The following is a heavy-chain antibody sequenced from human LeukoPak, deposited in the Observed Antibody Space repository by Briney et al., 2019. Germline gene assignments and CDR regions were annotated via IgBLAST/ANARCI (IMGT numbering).Heavy chain of an antibody. CDR1: GGSISRGTYY. J-gene: IGHJ4*02. V-gene: IGHV4-39*01. CDR2: IYYSGST. D-gene: IGHD1-26*01. CDR3: ERNASDSGTSYFDY. Sequence: SETLSLTCTLSGGSISRGTYYWAWIRQPPGKGLEWIGSIYYSGSTSYNPSLKSRVTISVDTSKNQFSLKLDSVTAADTAVNYCERNASDSGTSYFDYWGQGTLVTVSS.